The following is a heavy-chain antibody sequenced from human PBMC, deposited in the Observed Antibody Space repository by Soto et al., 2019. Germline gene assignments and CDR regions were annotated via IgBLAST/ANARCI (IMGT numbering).Heavy chain of an antibody. CDR3: ARPSTHYYDSIGYYYLDEYFQH. Sequence: ASVKVSCKASGGTSSRYAISWVRQAPGQGLEWMGGIIPIFGTANYAQKFQGRVTITADKSTSTAYMELSSLRSEDTAVYYCARPSTHYYDSIGYYYLDEYFQHWGQGTLVTV. V-gene: IGHV1-69*06. D-gene: IGHD3-22*01. CDR1: GGTSSRYA. J-gene: IGHJ1*01. CDR2: IIPIFGTA.